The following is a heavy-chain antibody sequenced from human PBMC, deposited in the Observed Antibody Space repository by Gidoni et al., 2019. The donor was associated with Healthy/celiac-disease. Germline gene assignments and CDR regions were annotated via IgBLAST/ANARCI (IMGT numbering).Heavy chain of an antibody. V-gene: IGHV4-59*01. CDR3: ARDLGPAVAATGGMDV. CDR1: GGSISSYY. Sequence: QVQLQESGPGLVKPSETLSLTCTVPGGSISSYYWSWIRQPPGKGLEWIGYIYYSGSTNYNPSLKSRVTISVDTSKNQFSLKLSSVTAADTAVYYCARDLGPAVAATGGMDVWGQGTTVTVSS. J-gene: IGHJ6*02. D-gene: IGHD6-19*01. CDR2: IYYSGST.